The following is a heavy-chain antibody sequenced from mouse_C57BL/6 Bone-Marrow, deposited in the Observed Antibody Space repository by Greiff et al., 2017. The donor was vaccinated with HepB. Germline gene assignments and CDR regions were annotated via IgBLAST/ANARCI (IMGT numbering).Heavy chain of an antibody. Sequence: DVMLVESGEGLVKPGGSLKLSCAASGFTFSSYAMSWVRQTPEKRLEWVAYISSGGDYIYYTDTVKGRFTISRDNARNTLYLKMSSLKSEDTAMYYCTRVLLYYSNWTYYAMDYWGQGTSVTVSS. CDR3: TRVLLYYSNWTYYAMDY. J-gene: IGHJ4*01. V-gene: IGHV5-9-1*02. D-gene: IGHD2-5*01. CDR1: GFTFSSYA. CDR2: ISSGGDYI.